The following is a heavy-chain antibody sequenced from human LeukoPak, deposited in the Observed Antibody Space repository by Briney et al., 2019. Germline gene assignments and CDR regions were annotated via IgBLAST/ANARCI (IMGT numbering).Heavy chain of an antibody. Sequence: SETLSLTCTVSGGSISSYYWSWIRQPPGKGLEWIGYIYYSGSTNYNPSLKSRVTISVDTSKNQFSLKLSSVTAADTAVYYCARSYYDYVWGSYRSWYFDYWGQGTLVTVSS. V-gene: IGHV4-59*01. D-gene: IGHD3-16*02. CDR3: ARSYYDYVWGSYRSWYFDY. CDR1: GGSISSYY. CDR2: IYYSGST. J-gene: IGHJ4*02.